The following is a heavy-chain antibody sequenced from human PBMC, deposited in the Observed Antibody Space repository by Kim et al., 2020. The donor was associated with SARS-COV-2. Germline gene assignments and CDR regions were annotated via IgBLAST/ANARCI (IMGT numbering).Heavy chain of an antibody. J-gene: IGHJ4*02. V-gene: IGHV4-34*01. D-gene: IGHD3-10*01. CDR3: ARWGAYYYGSGSYTL. CDR1: GGSFSGYY. CDR2: INHSGST. Sequence: SETLSLTCAVYGGSFSGYYWSWIRQPPGKGLEWIGEINHSGSTNYNPSLKSRVTISVDTYKNQFSLKLSSVTAADTAVYYCARWGAYYYGSGSYTLWGQGTLVTVSS.